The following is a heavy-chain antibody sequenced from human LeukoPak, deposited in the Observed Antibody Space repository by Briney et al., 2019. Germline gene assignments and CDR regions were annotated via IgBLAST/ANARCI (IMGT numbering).Heavy chain of an antibody. V-gene: IGHV4-59*08. Sequence: SETLSLTCTVSGGSISSYYWSWIRQPPGKGLEWIGFIYYSGSTYYNPSLKSRVTISVDTSKNQFSPKLSSVTAADTAVYYCARPSLDYGGIDAFDFWGQGTLVTVSS. CDR3: ARPSLDYGGIDAFDF. CDR2: IYYSGST. CDR1: GGSISSYY. D-gene: IGHD4-23*01. J-gene: IGHJ3*01.